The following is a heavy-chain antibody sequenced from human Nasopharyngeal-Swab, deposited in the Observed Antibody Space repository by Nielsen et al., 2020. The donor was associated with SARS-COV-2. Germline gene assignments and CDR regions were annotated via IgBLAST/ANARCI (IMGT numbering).Heavy chain of an antibody. V-gene: IGHV3-53*01. J-gene: IGHJ4*02. CDR2: IYSGGST. D-gene: IGHD2-15*01. CDR1: GFTVSSNY. CDR3: ARSTCSGGSCPDY. Sequence: GESLKISCAASGFTVSSNYMSWVRQAPGKGLEWVSVIYSGGSTYYADSVKGRFTISRDNSKNTLYLQMNSLRAEDTAVYYCARSTCSGGSCPDYWGQGTLVTVSS.